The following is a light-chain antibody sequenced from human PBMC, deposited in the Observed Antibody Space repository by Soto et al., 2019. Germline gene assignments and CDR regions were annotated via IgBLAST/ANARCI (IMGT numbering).Light chain of an antibody. CDR1: QSISSW. CDR2: DAS. Sequence: DIQMTQSPSTLSASVGDRVTITCRASQSISSWLAWYQQKPGKAPKLLIYDASSLESGVPSRFSGSGSGTEVTLTISSLQPDDFATYHCQQYNTYSQAWTFGHGTKVEIK. V-gene: IGKV1-5*01. J-gene: IGKJ1*01. CDR3: QQYNTYSQAWT.